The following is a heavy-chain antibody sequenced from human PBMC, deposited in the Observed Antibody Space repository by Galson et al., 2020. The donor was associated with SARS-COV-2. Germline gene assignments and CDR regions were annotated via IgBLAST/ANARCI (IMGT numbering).Heavy chain of an antibody. Sequence: SQTLSLTCTVSGGSISSYYWSWIRQPPGKGLEWIGYIYYSGSTNYNPSLKSRVTISVDTSKNQFSLKLSSVTAADTAVYYCATRKIVGATFFDYWGQGTLVTVSS. V-gene: IGHV4-59*01. CDR1: GGSISSYY. J-gene: IGHJ4*02. D-gene: IGHD1-26*01. CDR3: ATRKIVGATFFDY. CDR2: IYYSGST.